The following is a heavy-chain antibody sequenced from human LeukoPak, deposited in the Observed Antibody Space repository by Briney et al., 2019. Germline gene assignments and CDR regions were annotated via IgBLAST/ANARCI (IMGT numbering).Heavy chain of an antibody. CDR1: GFTFSSYG. CDR2: IWYDGSNK. Sequence: GRSLRLSCAASGFTFSSYGMHWVRQAPGKGLEWVAVIWYDGSNKYYADSVKGRFTISRDNSKNTLYLQMNSLRAEDTAVYYCARSKTTVTAFDIWGQGTMVTVSS. D-gene: IGHD4-17*01. CDR3: ARSKTTVTAFDI. V-gene: IGHV3-33*01. J-gene: IGHJ3*02.